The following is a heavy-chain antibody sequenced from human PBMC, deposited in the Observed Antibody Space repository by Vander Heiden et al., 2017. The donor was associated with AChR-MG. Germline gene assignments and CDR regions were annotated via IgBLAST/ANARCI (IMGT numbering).Heavy chain of an antibody. CDR2: ISGSGGST. J-gene: IGHJ4*02. CDR1: GFPFSSYA. Sequence: EVQLLESGGGLVQPGGSLRHSCAASGFPFSSYAMGWVRQAPGKGLEWVSAISGSGGSTYYADSVKGRFTISRDNSKNTLYLQMNSLRAEDTAVYYCAKRIAVAGQNFDYWGQGTLVTVSS. CDR3: AKRIAVAGQNFDY. V-gene: IGHV3-23*01. D-gene: IGHD6-19*01.